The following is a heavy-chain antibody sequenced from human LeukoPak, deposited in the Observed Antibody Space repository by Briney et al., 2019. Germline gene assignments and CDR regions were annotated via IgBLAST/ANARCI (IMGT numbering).Heavy chain of an antibody. CDR2: ISYDGSNK. V-gene: IGHV3-30*04. Sequence: GGSLRLSCAASGFTFSSYAMHWVRQAPGKGLEWVAVISYDGSNKYYADSVKGRFTISRDNSKNTLYLQMNSLRAEDTAVYYCARIAAAGTSTGVWGQGTTVTVPS. J-gene: IGHJ6*02. CDR1: GFTFSSYA. CDR3: ARIAAAGTSTGV. D-gene: IGHD6-13*01.